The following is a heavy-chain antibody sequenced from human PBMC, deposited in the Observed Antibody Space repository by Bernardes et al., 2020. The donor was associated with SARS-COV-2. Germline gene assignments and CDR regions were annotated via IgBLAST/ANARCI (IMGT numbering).Heavy chain of an antibody. CDR3: ARDRSVIAATGGFDY. J-gene: IGHJ4*02. V-gene: IGHV3-21*06. CDR2: IRSSNVYT. CDR1: GFTFSRYS. D-gene: IGHD6-25*01. Sequence: GGSLRLSCAASGFTFSRYSMSWVRQAPGKGLEYVSSIRSSNVYTHYVDSVKGRFTISRDNAESSVYLQMNRLTAEDTGVYFCARDRSVIAATGGFDYWGQGVLVTV.